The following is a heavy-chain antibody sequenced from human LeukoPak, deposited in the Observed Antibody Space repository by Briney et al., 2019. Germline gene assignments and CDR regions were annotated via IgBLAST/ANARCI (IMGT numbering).Heavy chain of an antibody. D-gene: IGHD3-16*02. CDR2: ISSSSSYI. Sequence: PGGSLRFSCAAAGVTFSSYSMNWVRQAPGKGLEWVSSISSSSSYIYYADSVKGRFTISRDNAKNSLYLQMNSLRAEDTAVYYCARDSEGDYDYVWGSYRRDAFDIWGQGTMVTVSS. CDR1: GVTFSSYS. V-gene: IGHV3-21*01. J-gene: IGHJ3*02. CDR3: ARDSEGDYDYVWGSYRRDAFDI.